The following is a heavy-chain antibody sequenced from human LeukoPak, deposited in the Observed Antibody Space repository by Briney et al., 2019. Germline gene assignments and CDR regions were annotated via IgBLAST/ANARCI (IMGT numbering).Heavy chain of an antibody. CDR2: ISSSSRYI. V-gene: IGHV3-21*01. D-gene: IGHD3-10*01. CDR3: ARDTSLYGSVIKDFDY. CDR1: GFTFSSYS. Sequence: GGFLRLSCAVSGFTFSSYSMNWVRQAPGKGLEWVSSISSSSRYIYYADSLKGRFTISRDNAKNSLYLQMNSLRAEDTAVYYCARDTSLYGSVIKDFDYWGQGILVTVSS. J-gene: IGHJ4*02.